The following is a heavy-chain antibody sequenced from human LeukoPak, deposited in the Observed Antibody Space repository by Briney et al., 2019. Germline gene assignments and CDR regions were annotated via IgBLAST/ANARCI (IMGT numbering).Heavy chain of an antibody. V-gene: IGHV3-30-3*01. Sequence: PGGSLRLSCAASRFTFNNYAMHWVRQAPGKGLEWVAVISYDGSSKYYADPVKGRFTISRDNAKNSLYLQMNSLRDEDTAVYYCARGSYDSSGYYYWMKAFDIWGQGTMVTVSS. CDR3: ARGSYDSSGYYYWMKAFDI. CDR2: ISYDGSSK. D-gene: IGHD3-22*01. J-gene: IGHJ3*02. CDR1: RFTFNNYA.